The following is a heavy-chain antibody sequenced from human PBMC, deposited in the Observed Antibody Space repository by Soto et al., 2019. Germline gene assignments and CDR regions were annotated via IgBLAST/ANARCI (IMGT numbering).Heavy chain of an antibody. Sequence: QVQLQESGPGLVKPSQTLSLTCTVSGDSIGSADCYWSWIRQPPGKGLEWIGYISYSGSTYYNPSITSRVTISTDTSKTQFSLKLSSVTAADTAVYSCVRGRSANLRFLVRKFGIWFDPWGQGTLVTVSS. CDR1: GDSIGSADCY. CDR2: ISYSGST. J-gene: IGHJ5*02. D-gene: IGHD3-3*01. CDR3: VRGRSANLRFLVRKFGIWFDP. V-gene: IGHV4-30-4*01.